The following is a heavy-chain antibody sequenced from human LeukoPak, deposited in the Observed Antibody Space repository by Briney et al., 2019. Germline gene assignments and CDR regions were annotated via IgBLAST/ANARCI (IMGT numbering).Heavy chain of an antibody. V-gene: IGHV4-59*01. D-gene: IGHD1-26*01. J-gene: IGHJ4*02. CDR2: IYHTGST. CDR3: ARDRGTTGYYYLDS. CDR1: GGPITEYY. Sequence: PSGTLSLTCSVSGGPITEYYWSWIRQPPGKGLEWIGYIYHTGSTNYSPSLKSRVTMSVDASRNQFSLKLVSVTAADTAVYYCARDRGTTGYYYLDSWGQGILVTVSS.